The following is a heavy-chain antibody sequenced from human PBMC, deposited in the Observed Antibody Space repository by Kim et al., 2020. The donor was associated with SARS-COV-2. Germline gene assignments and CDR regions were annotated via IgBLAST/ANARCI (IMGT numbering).Heavy chain of an antibody. J-gene: IGHJ4*02. Sequence: GGSLRLSCAASGFTFSSYGMHWVRQAPGKGLEWVAVIWYDGSNKYYADSVKGRFTISRDNSKNTLYLQMNSLRAEDTAVYYCARASRGYDERGIDYWGQGTLVTVSS. V-gene: IGHV3-33*01. CDR3: ARASRGYDERGIDY. CDR1: GFTFSSYG. CDR2: IWYDGSNK. D-gene: IGHD3-22*01.